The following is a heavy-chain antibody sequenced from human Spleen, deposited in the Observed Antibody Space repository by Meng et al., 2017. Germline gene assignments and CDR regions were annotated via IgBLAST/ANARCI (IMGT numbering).Heavy chain of an antibody. CDR1: GFTFSSYW. CDR3: ARDGKHSITIFGVVMDYFDY. D-gene: IGHD3-3*01. V-gene: IGHV3-7*01. J-gene: IGHJ4*02. CDR2: IKQDGSEK. Sequence: GESLKISCAASGFTFSSYWMSWVRQAPGKGLEWVANIKQDGSEKYYVDSVKGRFTISRDNAKNSLYLQMNSLRAEDTAVYYCARDGKHSITIFGVVMDYFDYWGQGTLVTVSS.